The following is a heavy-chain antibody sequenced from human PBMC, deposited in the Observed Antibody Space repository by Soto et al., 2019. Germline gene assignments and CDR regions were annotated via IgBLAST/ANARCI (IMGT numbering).Heavy chain of an antibody. CDR2: ISGSGGST. D-gene: IGHD2-21*01. Sequence: SWIIKNPGKGLEWVSAISGSGGSTYYADSVKGRFTISRDNSKNTLHLQMNSLRAEDTALYYCVKDRYSRLYAFAIWGQGTMVTVSS. V-gene: IGHV3-23*01. CDR3: VKDRYSRLYAFAI. J-gene: IGHJ3*02.